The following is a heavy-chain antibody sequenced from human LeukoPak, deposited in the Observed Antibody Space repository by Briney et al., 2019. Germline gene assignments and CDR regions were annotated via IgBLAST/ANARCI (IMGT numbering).Heavy chain of an antibody. V-gene: IGHV3-21*01. CDR3: ARDPPLAAPDAGVFDY. J-gene: IGHJ4*02. CDR1: GFTFSSYS. Sequence: GGSLRLSCAASGFTFSSYSMNWVRQAPGKGLEWVSSISSSSSYIYYADSVKGRFTISRDNAKNSLYLQMNSLRAEDTAVYYCARDPPLAAPDAGVFDYWGQGTLVTVSS. D-gene: IGHD2-15*01. CDR2: ISSSSSYI.